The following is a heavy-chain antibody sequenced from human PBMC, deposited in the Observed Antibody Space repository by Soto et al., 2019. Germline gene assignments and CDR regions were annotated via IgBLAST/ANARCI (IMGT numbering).Heavy chain of an antibody. CDR3: AKDRVTYYYDSSGYESY. CDR1: GFTCSSYA. Sequence: GSLRLSCASSGFTCSSYAMSWVRQAPGKGLEWVSAISGSGGSTYYADSVKGRFTISRDNSKNTLYLQMNSLRAEDTAVYYCAKDRVTYYYDSSGYESYWGQGTLVTVSS. J-gene: IGHJ4*02. V-gene: IGHV3-23*01. D-gene: IGHD3-22*01. CDR2: ISGSGGST.